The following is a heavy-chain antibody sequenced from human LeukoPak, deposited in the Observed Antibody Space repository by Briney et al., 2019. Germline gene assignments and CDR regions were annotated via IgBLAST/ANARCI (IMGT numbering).Heavy chain of an antibody. CDR3: TTAWQGLVEGDDAFDI. J-gene: IGHJ3*02. D-gene: IGHD6-19*01. CDR2: IKRNSDGGTI. V-gene: IGHV3-15*01. CDR1: GFTFSNAW. Sequence: GGSLRPLHAPSGFTFSNAWMGLVRQAPRKGLGWVGLIKRNSDGGTIDYAESVKGRFTISRDDSKNTLYLQMNSLKTEDTAVYYCTTAWQGLVEGDDAFDIWGQGTMVTVSS.